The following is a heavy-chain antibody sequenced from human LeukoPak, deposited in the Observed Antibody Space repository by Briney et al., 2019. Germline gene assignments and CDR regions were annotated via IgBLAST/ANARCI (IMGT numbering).Heavy chain of an antibody. CDR2: ISAYNGNT. V-gene: IGHV1-18*01. CDR3: AREGSEQWHQNYYYYMDV. J-gene: IGHJ6*03. D-gene: IGHD6-19*01. Sequence: ASVKVSCKASGYTFTSYGISWVRQAPGQGLEWMGWISAYNGNTNYAQKLQGRVTMTTDTSTSTAYMELRSLRSDDTAVYYCAREGSEQWHQNYYYYMDVWGKGTTVTVSS. CDR1: GYTFTSYG.